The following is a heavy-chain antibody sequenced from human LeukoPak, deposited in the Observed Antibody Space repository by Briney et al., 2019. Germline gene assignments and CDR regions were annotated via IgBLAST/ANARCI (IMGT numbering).Heavy chain of an antibody. J-gene: IGHJ6*03. CDR2: INPNSGNT. CDR1: GYTFTSYV. D-gene: IGHD5-24*01. CDR3: ARTHGYYYYYYMDV. V-gene: IGHV1-8*03. Sequence: ASLKVSCKASGYTFTSYVINSGRQATGQGLEWMGWINPNSGNTGYAQKFQGRVTITRNTSISTAYMELSSLRSEDTAVSYCARTHGYYYYYYMDVWGKGTTVTVSS.